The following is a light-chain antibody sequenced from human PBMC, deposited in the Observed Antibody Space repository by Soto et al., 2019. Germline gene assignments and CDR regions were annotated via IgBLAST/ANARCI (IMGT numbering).Light chain of an antibody. J-gene: IGKJ5*01. CDR1: QNVGNN. CDR3: HQRNQ. Sequence: EIVMTQSPATLSVSPGERATLSCRASQNVGNNLVWYQQKPGQAPRLLIYGASSRATGIPDRFSGSGSGTDFTLTISSVEPEDFAMYYCHQRNQFGQGTRLEIK. CDR2: GAS. V-gene: IGKV3D-15*01.